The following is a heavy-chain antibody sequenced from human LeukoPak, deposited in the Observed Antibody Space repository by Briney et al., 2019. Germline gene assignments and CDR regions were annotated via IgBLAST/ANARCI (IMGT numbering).Heavy chain of an antibody. D-gene: IGHD2-21*02. CDR2: ISGSGGGT. J-gene: IGHJ4*02. Sequence: GGSLRLSCAASGFTFNNYAMTWVRQAPGKGLEWVSAISGSGGGTYNADSVKGRFTISRDNSKNTLYLQINSLRAEDTAVYYCAREHCGGACYRYFFDYWGQGTLVTVSS. CDR1: GFTFNNYA. CDR3: AREHCGGACYRYFFDY. V-gene: IGHV3-23*01.